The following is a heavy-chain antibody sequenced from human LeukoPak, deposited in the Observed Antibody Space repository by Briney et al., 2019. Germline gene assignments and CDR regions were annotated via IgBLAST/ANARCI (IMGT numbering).Heavy chain of an antibody. J-gene: IGHJ6*02. CDR3: ARETRGSYYYDSSGYSYYYYYGMDV. CDR1: GYTFTSYG. V-gene: IGHV1-18*01. CDR2: ISAYNGNT. Sequence: ASVKVSCKASGYTFTSYGISWVRQAPGQGLEWMGWISAYNGNTNYAQKFQGWVTMTRDTSISTAYMELSRLRSDDTAVYYCARETRGSYYYDSSGYSYYYYYGMDVWGQGTTVTVSS. D-gene: IGHD3-22*01.